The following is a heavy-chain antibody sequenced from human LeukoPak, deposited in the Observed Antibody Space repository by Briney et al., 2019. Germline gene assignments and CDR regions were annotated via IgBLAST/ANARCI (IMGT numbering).Heavy chain of an antibody. CDR2: ISYDGSSK. CDR3: ASSGKYQLLWGDFDH. D-gene: IGHD2-2*01. Sequence: GSLRLSCAASGFTFSSYAMHWVRQAPGKGLEWVAVISYDGSSKYYADSVKGRFTISRDNSKNTLYLQMNSLRAEDTAAYYCASSGKYQLLWGDFDHWGQGTLVTVSS. J-gene: IGHJ4*02. CDR1: GFTFSSYA. V-gene: IGHV3-30*04.